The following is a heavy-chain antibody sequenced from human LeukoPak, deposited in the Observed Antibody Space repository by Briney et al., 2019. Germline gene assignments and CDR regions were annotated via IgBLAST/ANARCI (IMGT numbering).Heavy chain of an antibody. CDR1: GYTFTGYY. CDR2: INPNSGGT. Sequence: GASVKVSCKASGYTFTGYYMHWVRQAPGQGLEWMGRINPNSGGTNYAQKFQGRVTMTGDTSISTAYMKLSRLRSDDTAVYYCARADSSGWYYFDYWGQGTLVTVSS. CDR3: ARADSSGWYYFDY. V-gene: IGHV1-2*06. J-gene: IGHJ4*02. D-gene: IGHD6-19*01.